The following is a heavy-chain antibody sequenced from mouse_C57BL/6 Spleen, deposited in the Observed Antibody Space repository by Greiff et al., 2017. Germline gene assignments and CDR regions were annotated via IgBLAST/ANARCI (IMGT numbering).Heavy chain of an antibody. J-gene: IGHJ2*01. CDR3: ASGSNFYFDY. Sequence: VQLQQSGAELVKPGASVKISCKASGYAFSSYWMNWVQQRPGKGLEWIGQICPGDGDTNYNGKFKGKATLTADNSSSTAYMQPSSLTSEDSAVYFCASGSNFYFDYWGQGTTLTVSS. V-gene: IGHV1-80*01. CDR2: ICPGDGDT. D-gene: IGHD2-5*01. CDR1: GYAFSSYW.